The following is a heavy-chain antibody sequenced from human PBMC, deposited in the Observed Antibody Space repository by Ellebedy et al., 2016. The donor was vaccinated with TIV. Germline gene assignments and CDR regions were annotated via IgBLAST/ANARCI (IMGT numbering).Heavy chain of an antibody. CDR1: GYTFTSYY. CDR2: INPSGGST. CDR3: ARDLSVGTRNYYFGMDF. J-gene: IGHJ6*02. V-gene: IGHV1-46*01. D-gene: IGHD2-2*01. Sequence: AALVKVSCKASGYTFTSYYMHGVRQAPGKGLAWMGIINPSGGSTSSAQKFQARVTITRDTSTTTVYMELRSLRSEDTAVYYCARDLSVGTRNYYFGMDFWGQGTTVTVSS.